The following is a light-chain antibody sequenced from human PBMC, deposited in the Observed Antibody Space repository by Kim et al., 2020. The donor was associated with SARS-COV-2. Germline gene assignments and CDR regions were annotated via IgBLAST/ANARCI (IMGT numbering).Light chain of an antibody. CDR3: SSYSTGSTPVV. J-gene: IGLJ2*01. Sequence: QSISISFTGTSSDIGGYNYVSWYQLYPGKAPKFMIYDVSKRPSGVSNRFSGSKSGNTASLTISGLQAEDEADYYCSSYSTGSTPVVFGGGTKVTVL. CDR1: SSDIGGYNY. CDR2: DVS. V-gene: IGLV2-14*04.